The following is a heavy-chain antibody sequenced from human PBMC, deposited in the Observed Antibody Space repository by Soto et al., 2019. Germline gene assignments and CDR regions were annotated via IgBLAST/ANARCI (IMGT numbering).Heavy chain of an antibody. CDR1: GASITFRGSS. V-gene: IGHV4-30-2*01. CDR2: INHLETT. CDR3: ARGGGSDSFDY. Sequence: SETLSLTCTVSGASITFRGSSWIWIRQTPGKGLEWIGYINHLETTFYNPSFESRLTLSIDRAKNQFSLKLHSMSAADRAVYFCARGGGSDSFDYWGQGILVTVSS. D-gene: IGHD1-26*01. J-gene: IGHJ4*02.